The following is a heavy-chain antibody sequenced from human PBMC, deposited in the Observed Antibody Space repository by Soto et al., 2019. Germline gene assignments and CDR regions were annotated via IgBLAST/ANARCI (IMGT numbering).Heavy chain of an antibody. CDR1: GGSFSGYY. CDR3: ARGYGSHAFDI. J-gene: IGHJ3*02. V-gene: IGHV4-34*09. D-gene: IGHD2-15*01. CDR2: INHSGST. Sequence: SQTLSLTCAVYGGSFSGYYWSWIRQPPGKGLEWIGEINHSGSTNYNPSLKSRVTISVDTSKNQFSLKLSSVTAADTAVYYCARGYGSHAFDIWGQGKMVTVS.